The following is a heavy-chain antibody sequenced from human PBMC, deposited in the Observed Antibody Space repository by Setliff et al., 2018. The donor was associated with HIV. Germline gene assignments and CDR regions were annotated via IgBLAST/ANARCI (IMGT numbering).Heavy chain of an antibody. CDR1: GGSFSAHY. J-gene: IGHJ4*02. CDR2: INQSGIS. V-gene: IGHV4-34*01. D-gene: IGHD3-3*01. CDR3: AGGGGFWSGQLDY. Sequence: SETLSLPCAAYGGSFSAHYWTWLRQPPGKGLEWIGEINQSGISNFNPSLKGRVTMPVDTPKNQFSLKLSSVTAANTAVYFCAGGGGFWSGQLDYWGQGTLVTVSS.